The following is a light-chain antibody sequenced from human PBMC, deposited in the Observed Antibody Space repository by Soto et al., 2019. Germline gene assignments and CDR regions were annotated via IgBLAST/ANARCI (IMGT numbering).Light chain of an antibody. CDR3: CSYAGSSTPPVG. CDR2: EGS. Sequence: QSALTQPASVSGSPGQSITISCTGTSSDVGSYNLVSWYQQHPGKAPKLMIYEGSKRPSGVSNRFSGSKSGNTASLTISGLQAEDEADYYCCSYAGSSTPPVGFGGGTKVTVL. CDR1: SSDVGSYNL. V-gene: IGLV2-23*01. J-gene: IGLJ2*01.